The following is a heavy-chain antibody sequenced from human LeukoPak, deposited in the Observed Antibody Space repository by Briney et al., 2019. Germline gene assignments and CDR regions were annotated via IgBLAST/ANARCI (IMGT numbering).Heavy chain of an antibody. D-gene: IGHD1-26*01. V-gene: IGHV4-59*01. CDR2: TYYGGST. Sequence: PSETLSLTCTVSGGSISNYYWSWIRQPPGKGLEWIGYTYYGGSTNYNSSLKSRVTIAVDTSKSQFSLKLSSVTAADTAVYYCARDRKGATGGFDYWGQGTLVTVSS. J-gene: IGHJ4*02. CDR1: GGSISNYY. CDR3: ARDRKGATGGFDY.